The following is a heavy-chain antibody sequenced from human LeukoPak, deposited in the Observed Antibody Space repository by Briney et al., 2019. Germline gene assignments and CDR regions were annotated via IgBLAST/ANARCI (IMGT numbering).Heavy chain of an antibody. D-gene: IGHD3-22*01. V-gene: IGHV1-18*01. CDR2: ISAYNGNT. CDR1: GYTFTSYG. J-gene: IGHJ4*02. CDR3: ARDSSYDSSGYYLS. Sequence: GASVKVSCKASGYTFTSYGISWVRQAPGQGLERMGWISAYNGNTNYAQKLQGRVTMTTDTSTSTAYMELRSLRSDDTAVYYCARDSSYDSSGYYLSWGQGTLVTVSS.